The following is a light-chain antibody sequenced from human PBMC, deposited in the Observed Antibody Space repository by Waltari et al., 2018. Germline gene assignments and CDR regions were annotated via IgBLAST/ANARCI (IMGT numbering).Light chain of an antibody. Sequence: DIVMTQTPLSLSVTPGQPASISCKSSQRLLHSDGKTYLSWYLQKPGQPPHLLIFEVSNRLAGVPDRVRGSVSGTDFTLEISRVETEDVGAYYCLQTTQLPLTFGGGTKVEIK. CDR1: QRLLHSDGKTY. CDR2: EVS. CDR3: LQTTQLPLT. J-gene: IGKJ4*01. V-gene: IGKV2D-29*01.